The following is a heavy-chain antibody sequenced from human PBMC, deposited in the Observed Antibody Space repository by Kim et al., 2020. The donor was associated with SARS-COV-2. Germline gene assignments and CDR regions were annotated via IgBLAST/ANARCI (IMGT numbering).Heavy chain of an antibody. V-gene: IGHV3-7*03. Sequence: GGSLRLSCAASGFSLSNSWMGWVRQAPGKGLEWVANIKRDGSEIFYGDSGNGRFTISRDNAKNSVYLQMDSLIPEDTAVYYGARDAAGYTPFDYWGQGTLVTVSS. CDR1: GFSLSNSW. CDR2: IKRDGSEI. D-gene: IGHD5-12*01. CDR3: ARDAAGYTPFDY. J-gene: IGHJ4*02.